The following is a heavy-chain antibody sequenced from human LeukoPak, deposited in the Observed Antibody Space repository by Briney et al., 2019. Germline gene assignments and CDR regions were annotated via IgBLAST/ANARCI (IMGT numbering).Heavy chain of an antibody. V-gene: IGHV3-53*01. CDR1: VFTVSSNC. CDR3: ARARFYYYGSGIYGMDV. J-gene: IGHJ6*02. CDR2: IYSGGST. D-gene: IGHD3-10*01. Sequence: GGSLRLSCAASVFTVSSNCMSWVRQAPEKGLEWVSVIYSGGSTYNADSVKGRFTISRDNSKNTLYLQMNSLRAEDTAVYYCARARFYYYGSGIYGMDVWGQGTTVTVSS.